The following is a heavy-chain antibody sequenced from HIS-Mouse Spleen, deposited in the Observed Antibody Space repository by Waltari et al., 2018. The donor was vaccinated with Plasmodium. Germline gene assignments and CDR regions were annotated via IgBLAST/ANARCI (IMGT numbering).Heavy chain of an antibody. V-gene: IGHV3-7*01. D-gene: IGHD6-13*01. Sequence: EVQLVESGGGLVQPGGSLRLSCAASGFTFSSYWMSWVRQAPGKGLEWVAKIKQDGSEKYYVDAVKGRFTISRDNAKNSLYRQMNSLRAEDTAVYYCASSWYWYFDLWGRGTLVTVSS. CDR1: GFTFSSYW. CDR3: ASSWYWYFDL. J-gene: IGHJ2*01. CDR2: IKQDGSEK.